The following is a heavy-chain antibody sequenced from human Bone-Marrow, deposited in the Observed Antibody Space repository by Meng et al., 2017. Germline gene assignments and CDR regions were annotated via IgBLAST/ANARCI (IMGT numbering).Heavy chain of an antibody. CDR3: ARGTGSGYYDSSGYYNT. Sequence: ASVKVSCKASGYTFTSYGISWVRQAPGQGLEWMGWISAYNGNTNYAQKLQGRVTMTTDTSTSTAYMELSSLRSEDTAVYYCARGTGSGYYDSSGYYNTWGQGTLVTVSS. J-gene: IGHJ4*02. CDR1: GYTFTSYG. V-gene: IGHV1-18*01. CDR2: ISAYNGNT. D-gene: IGHD3-22*01.